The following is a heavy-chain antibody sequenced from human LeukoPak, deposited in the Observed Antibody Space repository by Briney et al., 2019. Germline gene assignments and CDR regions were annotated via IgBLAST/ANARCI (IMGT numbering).Heavy chain of an antibody. D-gene: IGHD3-3*01. CDR2: IYYSGGT. Sequence: PSQTLSLTCSVSGGAITSGGYYWSWIRQPPGKGLEWIGNIYYSGGTDYNPSLMSRVTMSVDTSGKQFSLKLTSVTAADTAVYYCARLYYDFWLDPWGQGTPVTVSS. CDR1: GGAITSGGYY. J-gene: IGHJ5*02. CDR3: ARLYYDFWLDP. V-gene: IGHV4-31*03.